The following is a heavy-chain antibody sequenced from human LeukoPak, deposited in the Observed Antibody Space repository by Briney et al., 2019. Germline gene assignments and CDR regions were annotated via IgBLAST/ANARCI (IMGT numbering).Heavy chain of an antibody. CDR1: GGSISSYY. CDR3: ASGAVVVNF. Sequence: SETLSLTCSVSGGSISSYYWSWIRQPPGKGLEWIGYFYYSGSTNYNPSLKSRVTMSVDTPKNQFSLKLRSVTAADTAVYYCASGAVVVNFWGQGTLVTVSS. J-gene: IGHJ4*02. V-gene: IGHV4-59*08. CDR2: FYYSGST. D-gene: IGHD3-22*01.